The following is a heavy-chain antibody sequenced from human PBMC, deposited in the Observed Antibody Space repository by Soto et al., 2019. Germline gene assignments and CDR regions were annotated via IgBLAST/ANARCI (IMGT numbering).Heavy chain of an antibody. V-gene: IGHV1-69*02. CDR2: IIPILGIA. CDR3: ARARGGLRGPFDY. D-gene: IGHD2-15*01. Sequence: QVQLVQSGAEVKKPGSSVKVSCKASGGTFSSYTISWVRQAPGQGLEWMGRIIPILGIANYAQKFQGRVTITADKSTSTAYMELSSLRSEDTAVYYCARARGGLRGPFDYGGQGTLVTVSS. J-gene: IGHJ4*02. CDR1: GGTFSSYT.